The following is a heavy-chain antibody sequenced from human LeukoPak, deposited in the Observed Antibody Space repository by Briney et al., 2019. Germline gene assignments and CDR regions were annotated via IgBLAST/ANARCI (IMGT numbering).Heavy chain of an antibody. V-gene: IGHV4-4*02. Sequence: ESSETLSLTCAVSGGSISSSNWWSWVRQPPGKGLEWIGEIYHSGSTNYNPSLKSRVTISVDTSKNQFSLKLSSVTAADTAVYYCARAPGVMWFGEPGYYMDVWGKGTTVTISS. J-gene: IGHJ6*03. CDR1: GGSISSSNW. D-gene: IGHD3-10*01. CDR3: ARAPGVMWFGEPGYYMDV. CDR2: IYHSGST.